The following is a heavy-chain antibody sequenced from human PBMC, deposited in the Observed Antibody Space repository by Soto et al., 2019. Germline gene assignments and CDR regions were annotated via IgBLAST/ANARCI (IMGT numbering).Heavy chain of an antibody. CDR2: ISGRDAYT. V-gene: IGHV3-23*01. J-gene: IGHJ4*02. Sequence: DVQVLESGGGLVQPGGSLRLSCEASGFTISNYGMAWVRQAPGKGLEWVSAISGRDAYTYYAESVKGRFTISRDNSKNTLYLQMSSLTAEDTALYYCAKVERMKPYTHLRWGQGTLVTVSS. CDR3: AKVERMKPYTHLR. D-gene: IGHD1-1*01. CDR1: GFTISNYG.